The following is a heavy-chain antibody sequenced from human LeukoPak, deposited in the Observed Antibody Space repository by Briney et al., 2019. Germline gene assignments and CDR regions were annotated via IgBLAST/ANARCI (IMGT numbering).Heavy chain of an antibody. CDR1: GGSISSYY. J-gene: IGHJ5*02. Sequence: SETLSLTCTVSGGSISSYYWSWIRQPPGKGLEWIGYIYYSGSTNYNPSLKSRVTISVDTSKNQFSLKLSSVTAADTAVYYCARDSSSSWYLWIWFDPWGKVTLVTVSS. CDR3: ARDSSSSWYLWIWFDP. CDR2: IYYSGST. D-gene: IGHD6-13*01. V-gene: IGHV4-59*01.